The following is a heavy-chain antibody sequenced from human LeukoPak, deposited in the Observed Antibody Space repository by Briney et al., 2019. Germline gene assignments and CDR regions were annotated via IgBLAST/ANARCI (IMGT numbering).Heavy chain of an antibody. Sequence: SETLSLTCAVYDGSFSGYYWSWIRQPPGKGLEWIGETNHSGSTNYNPSLKSRVTISLDTSKSQFSLKVRYVTAADTAVYYCARGLNDSWTGENYWGQGTLVTVSS. V-gene: IGHV4-34*01. J-gene: IGHJ4*02. D-gene: IGHD3-3*01. CDR2: TNHSGST. CDR1: DGSFSGYY. CDR3: ARGLNDSWTGENY.